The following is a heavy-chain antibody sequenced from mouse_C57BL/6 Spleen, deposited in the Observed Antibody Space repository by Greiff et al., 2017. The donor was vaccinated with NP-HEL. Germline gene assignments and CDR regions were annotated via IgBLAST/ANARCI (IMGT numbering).Heavy chain of an antibody. CDR1: GFTFSDYG. J-gene: IGHJ2*01. CDR2: ISRGSSTI. Sequence: EVQRVESGGGLVKPGGSLKLSCAASGFTFSDYGMHWVRQAPEKGLEWVAYISRGSSTIYYADTVKGRFTISSDNAKNTLFLQITSLRAEDTAMYYCARKLRGDYWGQGTTLTVSS. V-gene: IGHV5-17*01. D-gene: IGHD1-1*01. CDR3: ARKLRGDY.